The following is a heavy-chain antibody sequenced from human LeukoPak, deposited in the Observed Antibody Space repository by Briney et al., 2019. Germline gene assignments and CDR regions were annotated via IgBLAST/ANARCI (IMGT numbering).Heavy chain of an antibody. CDR3: ARGDTFLPTHYFDP. CDR2: VSAYNGKT. Sequence: ASVRVSCKASGYTFTSYYVHWVRQAPGQGLEWMGWVSAYNGKTNYAQSLQDRVTTTTDTSTSTVYMELRSLRSDDTALYYCARGDTFLPTHYFDPWGQGTLVTVSS. CDR1: GYTFTSYY. V-gene: IGHV1-18*04. D-gene: IGHD2/OR15-2a*01. J-gene: IGHJ5*02.